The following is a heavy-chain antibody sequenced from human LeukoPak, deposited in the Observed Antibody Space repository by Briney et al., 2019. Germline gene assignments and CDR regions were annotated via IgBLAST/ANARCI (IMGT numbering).Heavy chain of an antibody. J-gene: IGHJ4*02. CDR3: ARDGSSGYYCDY. V-gene: IGHV3-30*04. Sequence: GGSLRLSCAASGFTFSSYAMHWVRQAPGKGLEWVAVISYDGSNKYYADSVKGRFTISRDNSKNTLYLQMNSLRAEDTAVYYCARDGSSGYYCDYWGQRTLVTVSS. CDR2: ISYDGSNK. CDR1: GFTFSSYA. D-gene: IGHD3-22*01.